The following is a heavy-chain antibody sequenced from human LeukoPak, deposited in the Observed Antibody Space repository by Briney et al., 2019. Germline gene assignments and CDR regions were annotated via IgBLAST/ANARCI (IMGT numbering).Heavy chain of an antibody. CDR1: GYTFTSYA. J-gene: IGHJ5*02. V-gene: IGHV1-3*01. CDR3: ARGEGYDILTGYYKTDWFDP. Sequence: GASMKVSCKASGYTFTSYAMHWVRQAPGQRLEWMGWITAGNGNTKYSQKFQGRVTITRDTSASTAYMELSSLRSEDTAVYYCARGEGYDILTGYYKTDWFDPWGQGTLVTVSS. D-gene: IGHD3-9*01. CDR2: ITAGNGNT.